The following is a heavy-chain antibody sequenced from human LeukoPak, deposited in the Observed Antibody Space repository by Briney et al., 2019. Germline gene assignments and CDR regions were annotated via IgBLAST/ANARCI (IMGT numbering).Heavy chain of an antibody. J-gene: IGHJ5*02. CDR1: GGSISSSSYY. CDR2: IYYSGST. Sequence: SETLSLTCTVSGGSISSSSYYWGWIRQPPGKGLEWIGSIYYSGSTYYNPSLKSRVTISVDTSKNQFSLKLSSVTAADTAVYYCARQRWDSSLPDRFDPWGQGTLVTVSS. CDR3: ARQRWDSSLPDRFDP. D-gene: IGHD6-6*01. V-gene: IGHV4-39*01.